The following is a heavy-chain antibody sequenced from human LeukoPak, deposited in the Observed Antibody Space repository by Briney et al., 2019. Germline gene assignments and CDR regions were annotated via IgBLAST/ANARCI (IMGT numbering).Heavy chain of an antibody. CDR3: ARGTTTVTTSYYYGMEV. Sequence: GASVKVSCKASGYTFTGYYMHWVRQAPGQGLEWMGWINPNSGGTNYAQKFQGRVTMTRDTSISTAYMELSRLRSDDTAVYYCARGTTTVTTSYYYGMEVWGQGTTVTVSS. V-gene: IGHV1-2*02. D-gene: IGHD4-17*01. CDR1: GYTFTGYY. J-gene: IGHJ6*02. CDR2: INPNSGGT.